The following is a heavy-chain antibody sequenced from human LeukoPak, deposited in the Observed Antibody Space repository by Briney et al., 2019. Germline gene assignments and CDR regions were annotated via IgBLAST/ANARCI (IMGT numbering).Heavy chain of an antibody. J-gene: IGHJ4*02. Sequence: ASVKVSCKASGYTFTSNYIHWVRQAPGQGLEWMGMIYPRDGSTSYAQKFQDRVTVTRDTSTSTVHMELSGLRSEDTAVYYCARDQEGFDYWGQGTQVTVSS. CDR2: IYPRDGST. V-gene: IGHV1-46*01. CDR3: ARDQEGFDY. CDR1: GYTFTSNY.